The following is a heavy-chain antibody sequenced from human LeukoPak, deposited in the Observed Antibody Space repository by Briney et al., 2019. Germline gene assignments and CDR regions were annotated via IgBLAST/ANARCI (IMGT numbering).Heavy chain of an antibody. Sequence: GESLKISCKGSGYSFTSYWIGWVRQMPGKGLEWMGIIYPGDSDARYSPSFQGQVTISADKSISTAYLQWSSLKASDTAMYYCARGKQGGSGSYYPPHYGMDVWGQGTTVTVSS. D-gene: IGHD3-10*01. CDR2: IYPGDSDA. CDR3: ARGKQGGSGSYYPPHYGMDV. J-gene: IGHJ6*02. CDR1: GYSFTSYW. V-gene: IGHV5-51*01.